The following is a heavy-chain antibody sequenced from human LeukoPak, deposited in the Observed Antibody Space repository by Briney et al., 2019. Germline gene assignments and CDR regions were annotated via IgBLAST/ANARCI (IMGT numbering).Heavy chain of an antibody. Sequence: VGSQSLFCAAWRYIFTHFGMHWVRQAPGKGLEWVAIIWYDGCNIYYVDSVKGRFTISRDNSKNTLFLQMNSLRAEDTAVYYCVRGRGESGYDYFDYWGQGTLVTVSS. CDR2: IWYDGCNI. D-gene: IGHD5-12*01. CDR1: RYIFTHFG. J-gene: IGHJ4*02. CDR3: VRGRGESGYDYFDY. V-gene: IGHV3-33*01.